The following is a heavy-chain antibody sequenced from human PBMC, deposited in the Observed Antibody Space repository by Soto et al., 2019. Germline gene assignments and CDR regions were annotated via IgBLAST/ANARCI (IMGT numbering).Heavy chain of an antibody. CDR1: GGSISSYY. J-gene: IGHJ5*02. CDR2: IYYSGST. V-gene: IGHV4-59*01. D-gene: IGHD2-15*01. CDR3: ANWVAAGANWFDP. Sequence: SETLSLTCTVSGGSISSYYWSWIRQPPGKGLEWIGHIYYSGSTNYNPSLKSRVTISVDTSKNQFSLKLSSVTAADTAVYYCANWVAAGANWFDPWGQGTLVTVSS.